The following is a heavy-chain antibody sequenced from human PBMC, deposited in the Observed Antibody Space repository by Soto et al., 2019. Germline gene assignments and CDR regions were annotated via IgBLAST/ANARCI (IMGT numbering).Heavy chain of an antibody. CDR2: IYHSGST. D-gene: IGHD6-13*01. V-gene: IGHV4-30-2*01. CDR3: ARVIKAAAGTFSWFDY. Sequence: PLETLSLTCTGCGGSISRGGYSWSWIRQPPWKGLEWIGYIYHSGSTYYNPSLKSRVTISVDRSKNQFSLKLSSVTAADTAVYYCARVIKAAAGTFSWFDYWGQGTLVPVS. CDR1: GGSISRGGYS. J-gene: IGHJ5*01.